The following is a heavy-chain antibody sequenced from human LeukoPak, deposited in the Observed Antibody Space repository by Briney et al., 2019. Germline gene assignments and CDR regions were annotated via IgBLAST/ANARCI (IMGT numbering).Heavy chain of an antibody. V-gene: IGHV4-34*01. J-gene: IGHJ3*02. CDR1: GGSFSGYY. D-gene: IGHD3-22*01. CDR2: INHSGST. Sequence: SETLSLTCAVYGGSFSGYYWSWIRQPPGKGLEWIGEINHSGSTNYNPSLKSRVTISVDTSKNQFSLKLSSVTAADTAVYYCARASGYYDVDAFDIWGQGTMVTVSS. CDR3: ARASGYYDVDAFDI.